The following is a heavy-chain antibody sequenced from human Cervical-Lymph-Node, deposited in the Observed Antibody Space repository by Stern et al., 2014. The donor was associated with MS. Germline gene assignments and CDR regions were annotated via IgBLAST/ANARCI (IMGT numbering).Heavy chain of an antibody. J-gene: IGHJ1*01. V-gene: IGHV3-30*03. CDR1: GFTFSSYR. CDR3: ARELSPTMAGDGAEYWQH. Sequence: VQLVESGGGVVQPGRSLRLSCAASGFTFSSYRMHWVRQAPGKGLEWVAVISYDGGYREYADSVKVRFTVSRDNSKNTLYLQMNSLRVEDTALYYCARELSPTMAGDGAEYWQHWGQGTLVTVSS. D-gene: IGHD3-16*02. CDR2: ISYDGGYR.